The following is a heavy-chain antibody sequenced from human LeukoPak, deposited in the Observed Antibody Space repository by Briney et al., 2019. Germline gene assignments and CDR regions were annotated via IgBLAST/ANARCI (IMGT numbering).Heavy chain of an antibody. J-gene: IGHJ4*02. CDR1: ADSFSNYW. CDR2: IYATESN. D-gene: IGHD1-26*01. CDR3: GRQGYTASYYFLDF. Sequence: SETLSLTCHVSADSFSNYWGGWVRQPAGKGLEWIGRIYATESNAFKPQLKSRLTTSMDTSTNQLYLKMTSVTAADTAVYLCGRQGYTASYYFLDFWSQGTLVTVSS. V-gene: IGHV4-4*07.